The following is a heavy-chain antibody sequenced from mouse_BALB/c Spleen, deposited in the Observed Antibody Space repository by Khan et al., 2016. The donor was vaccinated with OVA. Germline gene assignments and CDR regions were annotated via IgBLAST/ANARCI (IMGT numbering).Heavy chain of an antibody. J-gene: IGHJ2*01. V-gene: IGHV3-2*02. CDR1: GYSITSGYA. Sequence: VQLKESGPGLVKPSQSLSLTCTVTGYSITSGYAWNWIRQFPGNKLEWMGYISYSGGTSYNPSLKSRISITRDTSKNQFFLQLNSVTTEDTATYYCARGNYYGYYFDYGGQSNTPKGSS. CDR3: ARGNYYGYYFDY. CDR2: ISYSGGT. D-gene: IGHD1-1*01.